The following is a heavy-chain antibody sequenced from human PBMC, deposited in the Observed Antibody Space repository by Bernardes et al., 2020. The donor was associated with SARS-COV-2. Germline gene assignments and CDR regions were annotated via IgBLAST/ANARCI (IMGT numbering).Heavy chain of an antibody. CDR1: GGSISSSSYY. Sequence: SETLSLTCTVSGGSISSSSYYWGWIRQPPGKGLEWIGSIYYSGSTYYNPSLKSRFTISRDNAKNSLYLQMNSLRAEDTALYYCAKDGLPTPTYFDYWGQGTLVTVSS. J-gene: IGHJ4*02. CDR2: IYYSGST. CDR3: AKDGLPTPTYFDY. D-gene: IGHD3-16*01. V-gene: IGHV4-39*02.